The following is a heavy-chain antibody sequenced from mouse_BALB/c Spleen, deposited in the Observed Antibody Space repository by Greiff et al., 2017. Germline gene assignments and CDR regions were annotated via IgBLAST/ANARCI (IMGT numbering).Heavy chain of an antibody. V-gene: IGHV1-69*01. CDR3: ARERNYFDY. CDR1: GYTFTDYW. J-gene: IGHJ2*01. Sequence: VQLQQPGAELVMPGASVKMSCKASGYTFTDYWMHWVKQRPGQGLEWIGAIDTSDSYTSYNQKFKGKATLTVDESSSTAYMQLSSLTSEDSAVYYCARERNYFDYWGQGTTLTVAS. CDR2: IDTSDSYT.